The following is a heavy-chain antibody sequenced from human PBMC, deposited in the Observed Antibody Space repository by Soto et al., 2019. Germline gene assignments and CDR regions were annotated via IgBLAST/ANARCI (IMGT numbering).Heavy chain of an antibody. D-gene: IGHD3-16*01. CDR1: GYTFSNYG. Sequence: QVQLVQSGGEVKTPGASVKVSCKTSGYTFSNYGIAWVRQAPGQGLEWMAWVSGYNGHTNFAQKFKGRVTMTSDPSSSTVYMELNNLRADDTAVYYCARDVSPYHDYIWASWDDWGQGTLVIVSS. CDR3: ARDVSPYHDYIWASWDD. V-gene: IGHV1-18*01. J-gene: IGHJ4*02. CDR2: VSGYNGHT.